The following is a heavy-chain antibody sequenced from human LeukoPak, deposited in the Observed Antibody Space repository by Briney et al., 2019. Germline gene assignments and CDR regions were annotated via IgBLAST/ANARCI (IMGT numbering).Heavy chain of an antibody. CDR2: INHSGST. D-gene: IGHD4-17*01. CDR3: ARDLDYGDFDY. J-gene: IGHJ4*02. V-gene: IGHV4-34*01. CDR1: GGSFSGYY. Sequence: SETLSLTCAVYGGSFSGYYWSWIRQPPGKGLEWIGEINHSGSTNYNPSLKSRVTISVDTSKNQFSLKLSSVTAADMAVYYCARDLDYGDFDYWGQGTLVTVSS.